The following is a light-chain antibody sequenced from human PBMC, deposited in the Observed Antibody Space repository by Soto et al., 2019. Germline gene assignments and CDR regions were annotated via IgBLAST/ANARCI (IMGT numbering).Light chain of an antibody. CDR2: EVS. CDR1: SSDIGGYNY. V-gene: IGLV2-14*01. J-gene: IGLJ1*01. CDR3: SSYTSSNTYV. Sequence: QSALTQPASVSGSPGQSITNSCTGTSSDIGGYNYVSWYQQHPGKAPKLMIYEVSNRPSGVSNRFTGSKSGNTASLTISGLQAEDEADYYCSSYTSSNTYVFGTGTKLTVL.